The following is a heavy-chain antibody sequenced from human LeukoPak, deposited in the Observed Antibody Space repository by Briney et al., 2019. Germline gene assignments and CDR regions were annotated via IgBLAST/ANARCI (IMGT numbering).Heavy chain of an antibody. V-gene: IGHV1-8*01. Sequence: ASVTVSCKASGYTFTSYDINWVRQATGQGLEWMGWMNPNSGNTGYAQKFQGRVTMTRNTSISTAYMELSSLRSEDTAVYYCARVKKVAVSSWYYYNILSPWGQGTLVTVSS. D-gene: IGHD6-13*01. CDR3: ARVKKVAVSSWYYYNILSP. CDR1: GYTFTSYD. J-gene: IGHJ5*02. CDR2: MNPNSGNT.